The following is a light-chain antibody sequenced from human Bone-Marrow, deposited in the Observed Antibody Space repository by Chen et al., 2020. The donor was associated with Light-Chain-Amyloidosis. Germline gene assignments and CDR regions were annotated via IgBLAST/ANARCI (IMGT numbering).Light chain of an antibody. Sequence: QSVLTQPPSVSAAPGQKVTISCSGSNSNIGINYVSWYQQLPGTSPKLLIYENNQRPSEIPDRFSGSKSGTAATLGGAGLQTGDEADYYGATWESSVTVWMFGGGTKLTVL. CDR3: ATWESSVTVWM. J-gene: IGLJ3*02. CDR2: ENN. CDR1: NSNIGINY. V-gene: IGLV1-51*02.